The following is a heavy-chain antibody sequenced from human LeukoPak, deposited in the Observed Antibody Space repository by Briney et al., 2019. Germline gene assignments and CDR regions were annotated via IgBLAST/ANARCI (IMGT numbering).Heavy chain of an antibody. Sequence: GGSLRLSCAASGFTFSSYGMHWVRQAPGKGLEWVAFIRYDGSNKYYADSVKGRFTISRDNSKNTLYLQMNSLRAEDTAVYYCAKDTVPGFLEWSYYYMDVWGKGTTVTVSS. J-gene: IGHJ6*03. V-gene: IGHV3-30*02. CDR1: GFTFSSYG. D-gene: IGHD3-3*01. CDR2: IRYDGSNK. CDR3: AKDTVPGFLEWSYYYMDV.